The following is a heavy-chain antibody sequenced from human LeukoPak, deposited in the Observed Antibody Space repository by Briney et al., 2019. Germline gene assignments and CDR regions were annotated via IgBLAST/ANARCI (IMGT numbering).Heavy chain of an antibody. Sequence: SVKVSCKASGGTFSSYAISWVRQAPGQGLEWMGGIIPIFGTANYAQKFQGRVTITTDESTSTASMELSSLRSEDTAVYYCARGYYYDSSGYYTPVYYFDYWGQGTLVTVSS. CDR1: GGTFSSYA. CDR2: IIPIFGTA. CDR3: ARGYYYDSSGYYTPVYYFDY. J-gene: IGHJ4*02. V-gene: IGHV1-69*05. D-gene: IGHD3-22*01.